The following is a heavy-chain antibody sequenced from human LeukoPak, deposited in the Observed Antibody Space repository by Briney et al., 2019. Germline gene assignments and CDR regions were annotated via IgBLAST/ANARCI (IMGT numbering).Heavy chain of an antibody. J-gene: IGHJ4*02. CDR2: ISYDGSNK. CDR3: ARESRDGLDY. CDR1: GFTFSSYA. D-gene: IGHD5-24*01. V-gene: IGHV3-30*04. Sequence: GGSLRLSCAASGFTFSSYAMHWVRQAPGKGLEWVAVISYDGSNKYYADSVKGRFTISRDNSKNTPYLQMNSLRAEDTAVYYCARESRDGLDYWGQGTLVTVSS.